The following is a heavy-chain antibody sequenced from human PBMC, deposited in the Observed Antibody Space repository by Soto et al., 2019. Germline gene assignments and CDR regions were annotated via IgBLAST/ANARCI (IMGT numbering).Heavy chain of an antibody. Sequence: QVPLVQSGAEVKKSGASVKVSCEASGYIFTEYTIHWVRQAPGQRLELMGWINAGNGNTKYSQQFRGRVTFSRDTSANTVYMELSSLKSEGTSVYYCAREGLVRGVLRWIRFDPWGQGTLVTVSS. V-gene: IGHV1-3*01. CDR2: INAGNGNT. CDR1: GYIFTEYT. J-gene: IGHJ5*02. CDR3: AREGLVRGVLRWIRFDP. D-gene: IGHD3-10*01.